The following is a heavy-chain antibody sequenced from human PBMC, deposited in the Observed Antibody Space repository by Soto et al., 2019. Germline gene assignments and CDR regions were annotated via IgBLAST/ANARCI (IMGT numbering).Heavy chain of an antibody. J-gene: IGHJ4*02. Sequence: GGSLRLSCAASGFTFSSYGMHWVRQAPGKGLEWVAVIWYDGSNKYYADSVKGRFTISRDNSKNTLYLQMNSLRAEDTAVYYCARDFRLRQQLVAPGAYWGQGTLVTVSS. CDR1: GFTFSSYG. CDR3: ARDFRLRQQLVAPGAY. CDR2: IWYDGSNK. V-gene: IGHV3-33*01. D-gene: IGHD6-13*01.